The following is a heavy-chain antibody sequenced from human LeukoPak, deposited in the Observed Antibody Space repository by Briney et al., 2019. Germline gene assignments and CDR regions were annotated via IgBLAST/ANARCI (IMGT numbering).Heavy chain of an antibody. CDR3: AKIRGKDGIRDSYDI. Sequence: PGGSLRLSCAASGFPFDNSAMTWGRQVPGKALQWVSTISHSGDTTYYADFVKGRFAIARDNSMNTLYLQMNSLSADDTALYYCAKIRGKDGIRDSYDIWGQGTTVTVSS. D-gene: IGHD2-21*01. J-gene: IGHJ3*02. V-gene: IGHV3-23*01. CDR2: ISHSGDTT. CDR1: GFPFDNSA.